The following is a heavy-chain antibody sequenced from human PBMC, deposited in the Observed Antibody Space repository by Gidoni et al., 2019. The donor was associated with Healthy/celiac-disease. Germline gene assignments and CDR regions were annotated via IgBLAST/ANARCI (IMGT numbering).Heavy chain of an antibody. J-gene: IGHJ4*02. V-gene: IGHV1-18*01. CDR2: ISAYNGNT. Sequence: QVQLVQSGAAVKKPGASVKVSCKASGYTFTSYGLSWVRQAPGQGLEWMGWISAYNGNTNYAQKLQGRFTMTTDTSTSTAYMELRSLRSDDTAVYYCARAIKGYCSGGSCYSDYWGQGTLVTVSS. D-gene: IGHD2-15*01. CDR1: GYTFTSYG. CDR3: ARAIKGYCSGGSCYSDY.